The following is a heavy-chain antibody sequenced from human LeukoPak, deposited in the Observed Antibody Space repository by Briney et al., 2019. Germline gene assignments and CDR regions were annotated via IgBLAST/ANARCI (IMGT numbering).Heavy chain of an antibody. CDR3: ARGRRYCSSTSCYRSGFDY. V-gene: IGHV3-53*01. D-gene: IGHD2-2*02. CDR1: GFTFSSNY. CDR2: IYSGGST. Sequence: PGGSLRFSCAASGFTFSSNYMSWVRQAPGKGLEWVSVIYSGGSTYYADSVKGRFTISRDNSKNTLYLQMNSLRAEDTAVYYCARGRRYCSSTSCYRSGFDYWGQGTLVTVSS. J-gene: IGHJ4*02.